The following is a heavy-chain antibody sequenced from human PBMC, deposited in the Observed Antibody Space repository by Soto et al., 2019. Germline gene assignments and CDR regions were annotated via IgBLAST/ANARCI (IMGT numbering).Heavy chain of an antibody. Sequence: SETLSLTCTVSGGSISSYYWSWIRQPPGKGLEWIGYIYYSGSTNYNPSLKSRVTISVDTSKNQFSLKLSSVTAADTAVYYCARDSSGYYENWFDPWGQGTLVTVSS. CDR3: ARDSSGYYENWFDP. CDR1: GGSISSYY. CDR2: IYYSGST. V-gene: IGHV4-59*01. J-gene: IGHJ5*02. D-gene: IGHD3-22*01.